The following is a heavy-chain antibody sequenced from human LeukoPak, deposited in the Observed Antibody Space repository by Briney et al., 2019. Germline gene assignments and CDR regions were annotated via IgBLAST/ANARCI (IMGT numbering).Heavy chain of an antibody. CDR3: ANDPLNKWEILRYYYYYMDV. CDR2: ISGSGGST. D-gene: IGHD1-26*01. Sequence: GGSLRLSCAASGFTFSSYAMSWVRQAPGKGREWVSAISGSGGSTYYADSVKRRLTISRDNSKNTLYLQMNSLRAEDTAVYYCANDPLNKWEILRYYYYYMDVWGKRTTVTVSS. V-gene: IGHV3-23*01. CDR1: GFTFSSYA. J-gene: IGHJ6*03.